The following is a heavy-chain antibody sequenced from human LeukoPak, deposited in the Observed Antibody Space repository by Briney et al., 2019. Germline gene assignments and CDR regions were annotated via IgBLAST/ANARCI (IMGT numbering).Heavy chain of an antibody. D-gene: IGHD5-24*01. CDR3: ASFDGYTTLDY. CDR1: GGSFSGYY. J-gene: IGHJ4*02. V-gene: IGHV4-34*01. Sequence: PSETLSLTCAVYGGSFSGYYWSWIRQPPGKGLEWIGEINHSGSTNYNPSLKSRVTISVDTSKNQFSLKLSSVTAADTAVYYCASFDGYTTLDYWGQGTLVTVSS. CDR2: INHSGST.